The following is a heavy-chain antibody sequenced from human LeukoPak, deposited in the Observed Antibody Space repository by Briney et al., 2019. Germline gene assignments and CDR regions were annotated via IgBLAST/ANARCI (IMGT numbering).Heavy chain of an antibody. CDR3: ARDPANYGDLVDY. Sequence: GGSLRLSCAASGFTFSSYWMHWVRHAPGKGVGWVSRINSDGSSPSYADSVKGRFTISRDNAKNTLYLQMNSLRAEDTAVYYCARDPANYGDLVDYWGQGTLVTVSS. V-gene: IGHV3-74*01. CDR2: INSDGSSP. D-gene: IGHD4-17*01. J-gene: IGHJ4*02. CDR1: GFTFSSYW.